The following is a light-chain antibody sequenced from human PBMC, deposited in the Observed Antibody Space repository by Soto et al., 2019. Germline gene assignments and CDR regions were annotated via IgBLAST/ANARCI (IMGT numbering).Light chain of an antibody. CDR2: GAS. CDR3: QQYGSSPPIT. CDR1: QSVSSN. J-gene: IGKJ5*01. V-gene: IGKV3-20*01. Sequence: EIVMTQSPATLSVSPGERATVSCRSSQSVSSNLAWYQQKPGQAPRLLIYGASSRATGIPDRFSGSGSGTDFTLTISRLEPEDFAVYYCQQYGSSPPITFGQGTRLEIK.